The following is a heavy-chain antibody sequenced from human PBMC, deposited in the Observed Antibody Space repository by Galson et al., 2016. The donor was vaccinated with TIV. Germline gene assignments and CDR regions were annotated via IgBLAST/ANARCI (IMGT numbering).Heavy chain of an antibody. J-gene: IGHJ6*02. CDR2: ISYSGGNK. CDR1: GFIFGNYN. V-gene: IGHV3-30*18. D-gene: IGHD4-11*01. CDR3: AKAQEKYFSNLYYGMAV. Sequence: SLRLSCAASGFIFGNYNIHWVRQAPGKGPEWVAFISYSGGNKYYGDSVKGRFTISRENSKDTVYLEMNSLRTEDTAMYYCAKAQEKYFSNLYYGMAVWGQGTMVTVSS.